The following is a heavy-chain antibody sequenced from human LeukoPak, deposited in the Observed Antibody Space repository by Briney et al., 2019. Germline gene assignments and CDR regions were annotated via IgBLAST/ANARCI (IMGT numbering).Heavy chain of an antibody. CDR2: IYPGDSDT. CDR1: GYSFTSYW. D-gene: IGHD3-10*01. Sequence: GESLKISCKGSGYSFTSYWIGWVRQMPGKGLEWMGIIYPGDSDTRYSPSFQGQVTISADKSISTAYLQWSSLKASDTAMYYCARVYYYGSGSYYNGGFDYWGQGTLVPVSS. J-gene: IGHJ4*02. CDR3: ARVYYYGSGSYYNGGFDY. V-gene: IGHV5-51*01.